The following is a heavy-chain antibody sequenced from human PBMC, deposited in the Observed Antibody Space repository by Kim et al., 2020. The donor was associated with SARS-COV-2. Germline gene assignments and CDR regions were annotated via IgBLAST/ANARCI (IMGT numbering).Heavy chain of an antibody. CDR3: ARRHYYDSREFHFDY. V-gene: IGHV4-31*03. Sequence: SETLSLTCTVSGASIANGGYYWSWIRQHPGKGLEWVGYIYHIGSTYYNPSLKSRLTMSVDTSKNQFSLKLNSLTAADTALYYCARRHYYDSREFHFDYWGPGTLITVSS. CDR2: IYHIGST. D-gene: IGHD3-22*01. J-gene: IGHJ4*02. CDR1: GASIANGGYY.